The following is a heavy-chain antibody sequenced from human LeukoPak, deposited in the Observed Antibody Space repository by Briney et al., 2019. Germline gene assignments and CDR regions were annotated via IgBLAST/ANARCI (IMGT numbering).Heavy chain of an antibody. J-gene: IGHJ4*02. CDR2: ISSNGGYI. D-gene: IGHD1-26*01. V-gene: IGHV3-64*01. Sequence: PGGSLRLSCAGSGFSFSTYALHWVRQAPGKGLEYVSGISSNGGYIYYSNSVKSRFTISKDNSKDTVYLQMGSLRAEDMAVYYCARGRKSGTYKYYFDYWGQGTLVTVSS. CDR3: ARGRKSGTYKYYFDY. CDR1: GFSFSTYA.